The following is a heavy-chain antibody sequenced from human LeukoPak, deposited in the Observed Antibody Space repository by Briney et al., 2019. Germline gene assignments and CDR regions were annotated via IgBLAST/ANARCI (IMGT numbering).Heavy chain of an antibody. V-gene: IGHV4-59*01. CDR3: ARESSSGWYESGV. CDR1: GGSISSYY. CDR2: IYYSGST. J-gene: IGHJ4*02. Sequence: SETLSLTCTVSGGSISSYYWSWIRQPPGKGLEWIGYIYYSGSTNYNPSLKSRVTISADTSKNQFSLKLSSVTAADTAVYYCARESSSGWYESGVWGQGTLVTVSS. D-gene: IGHD6-19*01.